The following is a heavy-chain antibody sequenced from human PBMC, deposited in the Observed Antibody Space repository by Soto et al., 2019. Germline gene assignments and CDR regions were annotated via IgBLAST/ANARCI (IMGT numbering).Heavy chain of an antibody. Sequence: GSRNLSCEASGFNFSSYAMNWVRQDPGKGLEWVAVISYDGSNKYYADSVKGRFTISRDNSKNTLYLQMNSLRAEDTAVYYCLGSSSRDYYYYGMDVWGQGTTVTVSS. J-gene: IGHJ6*02. CDR3: LGSSSRDYYYYGMDV. CDR1: GFNFSSYA. V-gene: IGHV3-30-3*01. CDR2: ISYDGSNK. D-gene: IGHD6-13*01.